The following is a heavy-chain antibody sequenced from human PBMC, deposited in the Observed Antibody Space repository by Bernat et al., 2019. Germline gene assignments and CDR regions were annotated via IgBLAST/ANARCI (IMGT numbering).Heavy chain of an antibody. J-gene: IGHJ4*02. CDR3: TSTMRDIRTWGAFDY. Sequence: EVQLVESGGGSVQPGGSLRLSCAASGFTFSGSAIHWVRQASGKGLEWVVRIRSKANSYATAYGASVQGRCTISRDDSENTAYLQINSLKTGDTAVYYCTSTMRDIRTWGAFDYWGQGTLVTVSS. CDR1: GFTFSGSA. D-gene: IGHD2-15*01. V-gene: IGHV3-73*01. CDR2: IRSKANSYAT.